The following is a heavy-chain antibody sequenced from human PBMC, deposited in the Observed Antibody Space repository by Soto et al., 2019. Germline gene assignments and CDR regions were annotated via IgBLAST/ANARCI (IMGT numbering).Heavy chain of an antibody. CDR2: IWYDGSNK. J-gene: IGHJ4*02. Sequence: PGGSPRLSCAASGLTFNSYGMHWVRQAPGKGLEWVAVIWYDGSNKYYADSVKGRFTISRDNSKNTLYLQMNSLRAEDTAVYYCARRTVAGPFDYWGQGTLVTVSS. CDR1: GLTFNSYG. V-gene: IGHV3-33*01. D-gene: IGHD6-19*01. CDR3: ARRTVAGPFDY.